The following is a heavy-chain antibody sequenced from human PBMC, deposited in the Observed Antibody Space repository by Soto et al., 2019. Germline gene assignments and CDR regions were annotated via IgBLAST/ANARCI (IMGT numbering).Heavy chain of an antibody. J-gene: IGHJ4*02. CDR3: ARSSSGFCAY. Sequence: QVQLVQSGAEVKKPGASVKVSCKASGYTFTSYGISWVRQAPGQGLEWMGWISAYNGNTNYAQKPGGRVPRTTHPSRRTAYRELRSLRSDDTAVYSCARSSSGFCAYWGQATLVTVSS. V-gene: IGHV1-18*04. CDR2: ISAYNGNT. CDR1: GYTFTSYG. D-gene: IGHD6-19*01.